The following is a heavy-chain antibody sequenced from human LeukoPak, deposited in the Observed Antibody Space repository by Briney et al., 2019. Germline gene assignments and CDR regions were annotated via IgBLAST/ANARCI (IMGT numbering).Heavy chain of an antibody. CDR1: GFTFSADS. V-gene: IGHV3-21*04. CDR2: IISSSYM. CDR3: ARGYYYDSSNPDYYYYGMDV. Sequence: GGSLRLSCAASGFTFSADSMSWVRQAPGKGLEWVSSIISSSYMYYADSVKGRFTISRDNAKNSLYLQMNSLRSEDTAVYYCARGYYYDSSNPDYYYYGMDVWGQGTTVTVSS. D-gene: IGHD3-22*01. J-gene: IGHJ6*01.